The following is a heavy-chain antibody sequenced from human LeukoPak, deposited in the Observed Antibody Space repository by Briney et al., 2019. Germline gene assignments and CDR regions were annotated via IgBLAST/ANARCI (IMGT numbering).Heavy chain of an antibody. D-gene: IGHD3-22*01. CDR2: IAGIGGRT. J-gene: IGHJ4*02. Sequence: GGSLRLSCAASGFTFSSYAMSWVRQAPGRGLEWVSAIAGIGGRTCYADFVKGRFTVSRDNSKNTLYLQMNSLRVEDTAVYYCAKYFYDSSDSRNSYDYWGQGSLVTVSS. CDR1: GFTFSSYA. CDR3: AKYFYDSSDSRNSYDY. V-gene: IGHV3-23*01.